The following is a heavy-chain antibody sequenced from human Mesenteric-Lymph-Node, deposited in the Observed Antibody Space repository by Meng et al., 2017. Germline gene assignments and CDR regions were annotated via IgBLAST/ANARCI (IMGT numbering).Heavy chain of an antibody. J-gene: IGHJ4*02. Sequence: GESLKISCKGSGYSFSSYWIGWVRQMPGKGLEWMANIKQDGSEKYYVDSVKGRFTISRDNAKNSLYLQMNSLRDEDTAVYYCASCNTEYSSTPLDYWGQGTLVTVSS. CDR3: ASCNTEYSSTPLDY. D-gene: IGHD6-6*01. V-gene: IGHV3-7*02. CDR1: GYSFSSYW. CDR2: IKQDGSEK.